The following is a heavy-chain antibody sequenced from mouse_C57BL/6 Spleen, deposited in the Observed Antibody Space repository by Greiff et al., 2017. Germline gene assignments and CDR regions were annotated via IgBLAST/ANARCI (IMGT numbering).Heavy chain of an antibody. CDR3: ARAYSGTAYYFDY. Sequence: EVQLQQSGPELVKPGDSVKISCKASGYSFTGYFMNWVMQSHGKSLEWIGRINPYNGDTFYNQKFKGKATLTVDKSSSTAHMELRSLTSEDSAVYYCARAYSGTAYYFDYWGQGTTLTVSS. CDR1: GYSFTGYF. CDR2: INPYNGDT. J-gene: IGHJ2*01. D-gene: IGHD2-10*01. V-gene: IGHV1-20*01.